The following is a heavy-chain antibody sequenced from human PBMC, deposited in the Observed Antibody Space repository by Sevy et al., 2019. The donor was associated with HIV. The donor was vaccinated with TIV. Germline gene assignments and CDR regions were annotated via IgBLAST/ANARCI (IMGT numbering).Heavy chain of an antibody. Sequence: GGSLRLSCAGSGFTFSTYPMHWVRQSPGKGLEWVTVISYDGSSKYYADSVKGRFTISRDNSKNTVFLQMDSLRVVDTAVYYCARDSGYTINSSPGASWGQGALVTVSS. CDR3: ARDSGYTINSSPGAS. V-gene: IGHV3-30-3*01. CDR1: GFTFSTYP. D-gene: IGHD5-12*01. CDR2: ISYDGSSK. J-gene: IGHJ5*02.